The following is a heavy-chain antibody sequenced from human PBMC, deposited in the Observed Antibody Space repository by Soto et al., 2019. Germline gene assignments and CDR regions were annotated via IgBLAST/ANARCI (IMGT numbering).Heavy chain of an antibody. CDR1: GGSISSGGYY. Sequence: PSETLSLTCTVSGGSISSGGYYWSWIRQHPGKGLEWIGYIYYSGSTYYNPSLKSRVTISVDTSKNQFSLKLSSVTAADTAVYYCARFYGSGSYYRKTFDYWGQGTLVTVSS. CDR2: IYYSGST. D-gene: IGHD3-10*01. J-gene: IGHJ4*02. V-gene: IGHV4-31*02. CDR3: ARFYGSGSYYRKTFDY.